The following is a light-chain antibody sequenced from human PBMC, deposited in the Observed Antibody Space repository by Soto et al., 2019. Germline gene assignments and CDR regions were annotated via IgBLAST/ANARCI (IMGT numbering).Light chain of an antibody. CDR2: EVS. V-gene: IGLV2-14*01. J-gene: IGLJ2*01. CDR1: SSDVGDYDF. Sequence: QSALTQPPSASGSPGQSITISCTGTSSDVGDYDFVSWYQHHPAKAPKLMIYEVSNRPSGVSNRFSGSKSGNTASLTISGLQAEDEADYYCSSYSISSTLVVFGGGTQLTVL. CDR3: SSYSISSTLVV.